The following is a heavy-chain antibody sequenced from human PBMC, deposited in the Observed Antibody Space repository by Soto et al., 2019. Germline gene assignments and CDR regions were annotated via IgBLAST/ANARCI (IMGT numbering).Heavy chain of an antibody. Sequence: QVQLVQSGAELKKPGSSVKVSCSASGVTFSSYAFTWVRQAPGQGLEWMGNIIPVFRTSDYAQAFQGRLTISGDESTNTISMELSSLSSEDTAVYFCAKDGSWDGGGGEPWGQGTLGIVSS. CDR2: IIPVFRTS. J-gene: IGHJ4*02. D-gene: IGHD3-16*01. CDR1: GVTFSSYA. CDR3: AKDGSWDGGGGEP. V-gene: IGHV1-69*18.